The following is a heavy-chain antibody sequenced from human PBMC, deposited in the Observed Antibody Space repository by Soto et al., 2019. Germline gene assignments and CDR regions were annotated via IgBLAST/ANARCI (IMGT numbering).Heavy chain of an antibody. D-gene: IGHD2-2*01. CDR2: IYPGDSDT. V-gene: IGHV5-51*01. CDR1: GYSFTSYW. J-gene: IGHJ5*02. Sequence: GESLKISCKGSGYSFTSYWIGWVRQMPGKGLEWMGIIYPGDSDTRYSPSFQGQVTISADKSISTAYLQWSSLKASDTAMYYCARHYYNIVVVPAASNWFDPWGQGTLVTVSS. CDR3: ARHYYNIVVVPAASNWFDP.